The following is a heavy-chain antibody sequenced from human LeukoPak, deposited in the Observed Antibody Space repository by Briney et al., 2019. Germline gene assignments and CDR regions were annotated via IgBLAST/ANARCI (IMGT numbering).Heavy chain of an antibody. J-gene: IGHJ2*01. Sequence: SVKVSCKASGGTFSSYAISWVRQAPGQGLEWMGRIIPILGIANYAQKFQGRVTITADKSTSTAYMELSSLRSEDTAVYYCASEYSSSWYSNYWYFDLWGRSTLVTVSS. CDR2: IIPILGIA. D-gene: IGHD6-13*01. V-gene: IGHV1-69*04. CDR3: ASEYSSSWYSNYWYFDL. CDR1: GGTFSSYA.